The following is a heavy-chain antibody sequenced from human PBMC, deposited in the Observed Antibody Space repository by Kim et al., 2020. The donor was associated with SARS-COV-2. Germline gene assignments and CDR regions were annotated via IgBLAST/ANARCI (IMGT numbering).Heavy chain of an antibody. D-gene: IGHD3-10*01. J-gene: IGHJ4*02. V-gene: IGHV1-24*01. Sequence: QKFQGRVTMTEDTSTDTAYMELSSLRSEDTAVYYCATGTYYYGSGSPPDYWGQGTLVTVSS. CDR3: ATGTYYYGSGSPPDY.